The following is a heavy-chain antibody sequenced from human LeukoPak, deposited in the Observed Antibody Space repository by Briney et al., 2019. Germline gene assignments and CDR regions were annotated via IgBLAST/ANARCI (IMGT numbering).Heavy chain of an antibody. CDR3: AREAHRSRWLQSDDAFDI. CDR2: INPSGGST. D-gene: IGHD5-24*01. Sequence: ASVKVSCKASGYTFTSYYMHWVRQAPGQGLEWMGIINPSGGSTSYAQKFQGRVTMTRDMSTSTVYMELSSLRSEDTAVYYCAREAHRSRWLQSDDAFDIWGQGTMVTVSS. CDR1: GYTFTSYY. J-gene: IGHJ3*02. V-gene: IGHV1-46*01.